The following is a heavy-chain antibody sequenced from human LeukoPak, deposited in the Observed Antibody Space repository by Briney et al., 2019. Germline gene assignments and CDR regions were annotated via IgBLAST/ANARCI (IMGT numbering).Heavy chain of an antibody. D-gene: IGHD3-10*01. J-gene: IGHJ3*02. V-gene: IGHV1-18*01. CDR2: ISAYNGNT. CDR3: ARRPVYNAFDI. Sequence: ASVKVSCKASGYTFTSYGISWARQAPGQGLEWMGWISAYNGNTNYVQKLQGRVTMTTGTSTSTAYMELRSLRSDDTAVYYRARRPVYNAFDIWGQGTTVTVSS. CDR1: GYTFTSYG.